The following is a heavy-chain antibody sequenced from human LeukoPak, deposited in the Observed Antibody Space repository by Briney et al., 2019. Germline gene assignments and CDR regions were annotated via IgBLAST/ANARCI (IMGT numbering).Heavy chain of an antibody. V-gene: IGHV1-2*02. J-gene: IGHJ4*02. D-gene: IGHD3-22*01. CDR2: INPNSGGT. Sequence: ASVKVSCKASGYTFTGYYMHWVRQAPGQGLEWMGWINPNSGGTNYAQKFQGRVTMTRDTSISTAYMELSRLRPDDTAVYYCARDHPYDSSGYPDYWGQGTLVTVSS. CDR1: GYTFTGYY. CDR3: ARDHPYDSSGYPDY.